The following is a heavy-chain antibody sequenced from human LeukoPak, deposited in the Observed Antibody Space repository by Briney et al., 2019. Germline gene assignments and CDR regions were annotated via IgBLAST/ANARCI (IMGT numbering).Heavy chain of an antibody. D-gene: IGHD3-10*01. J-gene: IGHJ4*02. V-gene: IGHV3-30*18. CDR2: ISYDGSTK. Sequence: GRSLRLSCAASKFTFTNYGMQWVRQAPGKGLEWVAVISYDGSTKFYADSVKGRFTISRDNSRNTLYLQMNSLRAEDTAVYHCAKEYDSGGHGANFDYWGQGTLVTVSS. CDR1: KFTFTNYG. CDR3: AKEYDSGGHGANFDY.